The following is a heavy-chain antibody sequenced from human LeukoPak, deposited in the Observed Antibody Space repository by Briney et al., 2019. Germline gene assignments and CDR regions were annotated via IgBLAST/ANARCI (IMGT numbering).Heavy chain of an antibody. J-gene: IGHJ4*02. CDR3: AKSVYYYDSSGYRGYYFDY. CDR1: GFTFEDYA. D-gene: IGHD3-22*01. Sequence: GGSLRLSCAASGFTFEDYAMHWVRQAPGKGLEGVSGISWNSGSIGYADSVKGRFTISRDNAKNSLYLQMNSLRAEDTALYYCAKSVYYYDSSGYRGYYFDYWGQGTLVTVSS. V-gene: IGHV3-9*01. CDR2: ISWNSGSI.